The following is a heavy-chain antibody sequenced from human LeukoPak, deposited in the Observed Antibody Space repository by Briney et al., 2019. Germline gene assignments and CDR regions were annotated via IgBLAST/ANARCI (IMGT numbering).Heavy chain of an antibody. CDR3: ARTNAFDI. CDR2: IYYSGST. V-gene: IGHV4-59*01. J-gene: IGHJ3*02. CDR1: GGSISPYH. Sequence: SETLSLTCTVSGGSISPYHWSWIRQPPGKGLEWIGYIYYSGSTNYNPSLKSRVTISVDTSKNQFSLRLSSVTAADTAVYYCARTNAFDIWGQGTTVTVSS.